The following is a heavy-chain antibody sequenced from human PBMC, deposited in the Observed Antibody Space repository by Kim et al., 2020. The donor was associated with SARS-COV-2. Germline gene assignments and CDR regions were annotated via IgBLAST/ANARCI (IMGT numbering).Heavy chain of an antibody. CDR3: ARDQRRTRAESNWFDP. J-gene: IGHJ5*02. CDR2: IYTSGST. D-gene: IGHD2-2*01. CDR1: GGSISSYY. V-gene: IGHV4-4*07. Sequence: SETLSLTCTVSGGSISSYYWSWIRQPAGKGLEWIGRIYTSGSTNYNPSLKSRVTMSVDTSKNQFSLKLSSVTAADTAVYYCARDQRRTRAESNWFDPWGQGTLVTVSS.